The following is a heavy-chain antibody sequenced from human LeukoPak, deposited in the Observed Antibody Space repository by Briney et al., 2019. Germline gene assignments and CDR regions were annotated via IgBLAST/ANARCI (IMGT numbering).Heavy chain of an antibody. D-gene: IGHD2-15*01. CDR1: GFTVSSNY. CDR2: IYSGGSS. Sequence: GGSLRLSCTASGFTVSSNYMSWVRQAPGKGLEWVSVIYSGGSSYYADSVKGRFTISRDNAKNSLYLQMNSLRAEDTAVYYCARDCSGGSCYAFDIWGQGTMVTVSS. CDR3: ARDCSGGSCYAFDI. V-gene: IGHV3-53*01. J-gene: IGHJ3*02.